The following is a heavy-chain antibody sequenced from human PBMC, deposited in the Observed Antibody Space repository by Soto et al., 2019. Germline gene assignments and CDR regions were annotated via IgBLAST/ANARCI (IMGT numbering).Heavy chain of an antibody. D-gene: IGHD6-6*01. CDR3: ARQVAYSSSRWDY. CDR2: IYYSGST. V-gene: IGHV4-39*01. J-gene: IGHJ4*02. Sequence: QLQLQESGPGLVKPSETLSLTCTVSGGSISSSSYYWGWIRQPPGKGLEWIGSIYYSGSTYYNPSLNSRVTISVDTSKNQFSLKLSSVTAADTAVYYCARQVAYSSSRWDYWGQGTLVTVSS. CDR1: GGSISSSSYY.